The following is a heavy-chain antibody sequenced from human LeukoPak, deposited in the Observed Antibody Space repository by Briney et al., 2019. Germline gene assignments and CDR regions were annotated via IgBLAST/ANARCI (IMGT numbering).Heavy chain of an antibody. D-gene: IGHD6-6*01. Sequence: PGGSLRLSCAASGFTFSSYSMNWVRQAPGKGLEWVSSISSSSSYIYYAGSVKGRFTISRDNAKNSLYLQMDSLRAEDTAVYYCARGATRMASARILGWGQGTLVTVSS. CDR3: ARGATRMASARILG. J-gene: IGHJ4*02. CDR1: GFTFSSYS. V-gene: IGHV3-21*01. CDR2: ISSSSSYI.